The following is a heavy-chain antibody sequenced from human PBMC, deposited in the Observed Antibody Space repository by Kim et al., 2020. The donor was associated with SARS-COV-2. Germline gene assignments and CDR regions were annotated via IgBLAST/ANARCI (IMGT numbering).Heavy chain of an antibody. D-gene: IGHD2-15*01. CDR2: INHSGST. Sequence: SETLSLTCAVYGGSFSGYYWSWIRQPPGKGLEWIGEINHSGSTNYNPSLKSRVTISVDTSKNQFSLKLSSVTAADTAVYYCARGRSKREWSLRGWFDPWGQGTLVTVSS. CDR1: GGSFSGYY. J-gene: IGHJ5*02. V-gene: IGHV4-34*01. CDR3: ARGRSKREWSLRGWFDP.